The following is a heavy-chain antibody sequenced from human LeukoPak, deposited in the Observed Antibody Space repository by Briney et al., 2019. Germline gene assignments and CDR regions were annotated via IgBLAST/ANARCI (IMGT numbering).Heavy chain of an antibody. CDR2: INHSGST. V-gene: IGHV4-34*01. CDR1: GGSFSGYY. CDR3: ARSRQEAGMDV. J-gene: IGHJ6*04. Sequence: SETLSLTCAVYGGSFSGYYWSWIRQPPGKGLEWIGEINHSGSTNYNPSLKSRVTISVDTSKNQFSLKLSSVTAADTAVYYCARSRQEAGMDVWGKGTTVTVSS.